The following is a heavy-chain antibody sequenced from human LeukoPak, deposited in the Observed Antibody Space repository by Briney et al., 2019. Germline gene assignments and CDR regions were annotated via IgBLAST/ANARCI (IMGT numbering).Heavy chain of an antibody. CDR3: ARSGPYYYDSSGYLLD. CDR2: IYYSGST. D-gene: IGHD3-22*01. J-gene: IGHJ4*02. Sequence: SETLSLTCTVSGGSISSYYWSWIRQPPGKALEWIGYIYYSGSTNYNPSLKSRVTISVDTSKNQFSLKLSSVTAADTAVYYCARSGPYYYDSSGYLLDWGQGTLVTVSS. CDR1: GGSISSYY. V-gene: IGHV4-59*01.